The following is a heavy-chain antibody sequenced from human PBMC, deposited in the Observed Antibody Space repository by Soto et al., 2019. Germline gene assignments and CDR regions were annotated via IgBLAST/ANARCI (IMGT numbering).Heavy chain of an antibody. V-gene: IGHV1-18*01. D-gene: IGHD3-10*01. J-gene: IGHJ4*02. Sequence: QVQLVQSGAEVKKPGASVQVSCKASGYTFNNYGISWVRQAPGQGLEWMGRLGAYNDNIKYSQKLQGRVTVTTDTSTSTAYLELRSLTSDDTAVYYCARDLDGSGSYYTGYWGQGTLVSVSS. CDR3: ARDLDGSGSYYTGY. CDR1: GYTFNNYG. CDR2: LGAYNDNI.